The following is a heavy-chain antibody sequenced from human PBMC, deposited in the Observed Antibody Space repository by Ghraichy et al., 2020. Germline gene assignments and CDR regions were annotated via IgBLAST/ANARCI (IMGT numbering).Heavy chain of an antibody. CDR1: GGSISSGGYY. Sequence: SETLSLTCTVSGGSISSGGYYWSWIRQHPGKGLEWIGYIYYSGSTYYNPSLKSRVTISVDTSKNQFSLKLSSVTAADTAVYYCARDFTTATTGYFDAFDIWGQGTMVTVSS. CDR2: IYYSGST. J-gene: IGHJ3*02. V-gene: IGHV4-31*03. D-gene: IGHD3-9*01. CDR3: ARDFTTATTGYFDAFDI.